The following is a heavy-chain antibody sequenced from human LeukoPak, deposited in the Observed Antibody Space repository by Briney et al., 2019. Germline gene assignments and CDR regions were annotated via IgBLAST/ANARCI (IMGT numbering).Heavy chain of an antibody. CDR2: ISWNSGSI. Sequence: GGSLRLSCAASGFTFSSYAMSWVRQAPGKGLEWVSGISWNSGSIGYADSVKGRFTISRDNAKNSLYPQMNSLRAEDTAVYYCAKDESRHYYDSSGSTDYWGQGTLVTVSS. CDR1: GFTFSSYA. D-gene: IGHD3-22*01. V-gene: IGHV3-9*01. CDR3: AKDESRHYYDSSGSTDY. J-gene: IGHJ4*02.